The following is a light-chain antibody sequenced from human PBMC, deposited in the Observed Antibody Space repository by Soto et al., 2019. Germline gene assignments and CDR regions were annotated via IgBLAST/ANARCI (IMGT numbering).Light chain of an antibody. CDR1: QSVSSY. J-gene: IGKJ5*01. CDR3: QQRSNWPPI. CDR2: DAS. V-gene: IGKV3-11*01. Sequence: EIVLTQSPATLSVSRVERATLSCRASQSVSSYLAWYQQKPGQAPRLLIYDASNRATGIPARFSGSGSGTDFTLTISSLEPEDFAVYYCQQRSNWPPIFGQGTRLEI.